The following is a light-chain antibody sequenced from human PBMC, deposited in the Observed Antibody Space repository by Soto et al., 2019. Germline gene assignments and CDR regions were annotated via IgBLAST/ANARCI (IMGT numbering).Light chain of an antibody. CDR1: QSVSSTS. J-gene: IGKJ1*01. CDR2: GAS. CDR3: QHYGSSRT. V-gene: IGKV3-20*01. Sequence: EIVLTQSPGTLSLSPGERATLSCRASQSVSSTSLAWYQQKPGQAPRLLIYGASSRATGIPDRFSGSGSATDFTLTISRLEPEDFAVYYCQHYGSSRTFGQGTKVDIK.